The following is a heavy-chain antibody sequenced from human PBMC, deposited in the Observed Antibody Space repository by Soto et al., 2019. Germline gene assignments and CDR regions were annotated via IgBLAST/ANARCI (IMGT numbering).Heavy chain of an antibody. Sequence: ASVKVSCKASGYTFTSYGISWVRRAPGQGLEWMGWISAYNGNTNYAQKLQGRVTMTTDTSTSTAYMELRSLRSDDTAVYYCARYYDFWSGYNLAGKYYGMDVWGQGTTVTVSS. D-gene: IGHD3-3*01. V-gene: IGHV1-18*04. CDR1: GYTFTSYG. CDR2: ISAYNGNT. CDR3: ARYYDFWSGYNLAGKYYGMDV. J-gene: IGHJ6*02.